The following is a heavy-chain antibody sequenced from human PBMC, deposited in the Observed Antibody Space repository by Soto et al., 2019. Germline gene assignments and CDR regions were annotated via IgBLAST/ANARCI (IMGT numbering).Heavy chain of an antibody. D-gene: IGHD6-6*01. CDR1: VFSFSSYG. Sequence: GGSLRLSCAASVFSFSSYGMEWVRLAPGKGLEWVSYMSSSSSTIYYVDSVKGRFTISRDNAKNSLYPQMNSLRDEDTAVYYCVREYSSSSGRAFDIWGQGTMVTVSS. J-gene: IGHJ3*02. CDR3: VREYSSSSGRAFDI. V-gene: IGHV3-48*02. CDR2: MSSSSSTI.